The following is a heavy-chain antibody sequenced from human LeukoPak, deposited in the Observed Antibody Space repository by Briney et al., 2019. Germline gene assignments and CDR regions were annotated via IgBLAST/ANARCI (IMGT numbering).Heavy chain of an antibody. Sequence: SQTLSLTCTVCGDSISSGSYYWSWIRQPAGKGLEWIGRIYINGSTHCNPSLKSRVTISIDTSTNQFSLKLNSVTAADTAVYCARVRVGVLAQFAWFDPWGQGTLVTVSS. CDR1: GDSISSGSYY. CDR3: ARVRVGVLAQFAWFDP. D-gene: IGHD3-10*01. V-gene: IGHV4-61*02. CDR2: IYINGST. J-gene: IGHJ5*02.